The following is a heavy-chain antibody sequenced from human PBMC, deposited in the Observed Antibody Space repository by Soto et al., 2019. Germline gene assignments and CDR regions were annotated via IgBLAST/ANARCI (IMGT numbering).Heavy chain of an antibody. Sequence: SETLSLTCTVSGGSISSGGYYWSWIRQHPGKGLEWIGYIYYSGSTYYNPSLKSRVTISVDTSKNQFSLKLSSVTAADTAVYYCARVPVRKYYGAGSYNNYYFGMDVWGQGTTVTVSS. CDR2: IYYSGST. CDR3: ARVPVRKYYGAGSYNNYYFGMDV. D-gene: IGHD3-10*01. CDR1: GGSISSGGYY. V-gene: IGHV4-31*03. J-gene: IGHJ6*02.